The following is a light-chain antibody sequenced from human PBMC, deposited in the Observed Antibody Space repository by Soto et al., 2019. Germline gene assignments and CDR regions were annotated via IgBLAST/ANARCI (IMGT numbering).Light chain of an antibody. CDR3: QSYDSSLGVHVV. CDR2: GNS. CDR1: SSNIGAGYD. V-gene: IGLV1-40*01. J-gene: IGLJ2*01. Sequence: QSVLTQPPSVSGTPGQRVTISCTGRSSNIGAGYDVHWYQQLPGTAPKLLIYGNSNRPSGVPDRFSGSKSGTSASLAITGLKAEGEADYYSQSYDSSLGVHVVFGGGTKLTVL.